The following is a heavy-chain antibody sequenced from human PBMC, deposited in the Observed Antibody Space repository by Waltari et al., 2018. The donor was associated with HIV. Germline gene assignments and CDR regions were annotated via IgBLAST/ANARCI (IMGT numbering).Heavy chain of an antibody. D-gene: IGHD6-19*01. CDR1: GFTFSSYA. Sequence: QVQLVESGGGVVQPGRSLRLSCAASGFTFSSYAMTWVRQAPGKGLEWLAVISYDGSNKYYADAVKGRFTISRDNSKNTLYLQMNSLRAEDTAVYYCARGIAVAGTRYWGQGTLVTVSS. J-gene: IGHJ4*02. CDR2: ISYDGSNK. V-gene: IGHV3-30*04. CDR3: ARGIAVAGTRY.